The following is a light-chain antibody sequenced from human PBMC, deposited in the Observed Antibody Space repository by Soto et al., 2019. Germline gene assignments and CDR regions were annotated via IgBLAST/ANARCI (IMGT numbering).Light chain of an antibody. V-gene: IGLV2-14*03. J-gene: IGLJ2*01. CDR1: TSDVGGYNY. Sequence: QSALTQPASVSGSLGQSITISCTGTTSDVGGYNYVSWYQQHPGKAPKLMIYDVSNRASGVSNRFSGSKSGNTASLTISGLQAEDEADYYCSSYTSISTTDVVFGGGTKVTVL. CDR2: DVS. CDR3: SSYTSISTTDVV.